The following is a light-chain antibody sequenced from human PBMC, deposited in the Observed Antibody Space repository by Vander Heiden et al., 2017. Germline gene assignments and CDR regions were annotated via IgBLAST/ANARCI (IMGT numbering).Light chain of an antibody. V-gene: IGLV3-1*01. CDR1: QLGNKY. Sequence: SYELTQPPSVSASPGQTAPITCSGDQLGNKYACWYQQKPGQSPVLVIYQDTKRPSGITERFSGSNSGNTATLTISGTQAMDEADYYCQVWDGTTAWVFGGGTKLTVL. CDR2: QDT. CDR3: QVWDGTTAWV. J-gene: IGLJ3*02.